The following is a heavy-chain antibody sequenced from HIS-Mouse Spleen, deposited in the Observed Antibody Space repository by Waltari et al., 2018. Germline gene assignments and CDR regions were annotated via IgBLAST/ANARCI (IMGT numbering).Heavy chain of an antibody. J-gene: IGHJ4*02. CDR3: AKASSGWLDY. D-gene: IGHD6-19*01. CDR2: ISYDGSNK. Sequence: QVQLVESGGGVVQPGRSLRLSFAASGFTFSSDGMHWVRQAPGKGLEWVAVISYDGSNKYYADSVKGRFTISRDNSKNTLYLQMNSLRAEDTAVYYCAKASSGWLDYWGQGTLVTVSS. V-gene: IGHV3-30*18. CDR1: GFTFSSDG.